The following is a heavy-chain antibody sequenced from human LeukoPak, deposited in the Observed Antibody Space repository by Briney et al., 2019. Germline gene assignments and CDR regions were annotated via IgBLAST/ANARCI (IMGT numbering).Heavy chain of an antibody. CDR3: AKLYTSRWYNDY. D-gene: IGHD6-13*01. CDR2: IWSDGSNK. V-gene: IGHV3-33*06. Sequence: GTSLRLSCAASGFTFSSYGMHWVRQAPGKGLEWVAVIWSDGSNKYYADSVKGRFTISRDNSKNTLYLQMNSLRAEDTAVYYCAKLYTSRWYNDYWGQGTLVTVSS. CDR1: GFTFSSYG. J-gene: IGHJ4*02.